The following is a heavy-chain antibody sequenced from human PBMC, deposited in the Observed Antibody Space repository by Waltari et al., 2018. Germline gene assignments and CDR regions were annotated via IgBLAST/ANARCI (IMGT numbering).Heavy chain of an antibody. CDR1: GFTFGDYA. V-gene: IGHV3-49*04. D-gene: IGHD3-22*01. CDR3: TRSAYDSSGYPYYYYYYMDV. J-gene: IGHJ6*03. CDR2: IRSKAYGGTT. Sequence: EVQLVESGGGLVQPGRSLRLSCTASGFTFGDYAMSWVRQAPGKGLEWVGFIRSKAYGGTTEYAASVKGRFNISRDDSKSIAYLQMNSLKTEDTAVYYCTRSAYDSSGYPYYYYYYMDVWGKGTTVTVSS.